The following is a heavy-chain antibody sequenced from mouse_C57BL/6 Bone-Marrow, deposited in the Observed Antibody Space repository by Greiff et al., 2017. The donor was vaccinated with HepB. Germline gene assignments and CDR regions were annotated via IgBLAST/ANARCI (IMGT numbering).Heavy chain of an antibody. V-gene: IGHV1-18*01. J-gene: IGHJ1*03. CDR2: INPNNGGT. CDR3: ARSIYYYGSSPYWYFDV. CDR1: GYTFTDYN. D-gene: IGHD1-1*01. Sequence: VQLQQSGPELVKPGASVKIPCKASGYTFTDYNMDWVKQSHGKSLEWIGDINPNNGGTIYNQKFKGKATLTVDKSSSTAYMELRSLTSEDTAVYYCARSIYYYGSSPYWYFDVWGTGTTVTGSS.